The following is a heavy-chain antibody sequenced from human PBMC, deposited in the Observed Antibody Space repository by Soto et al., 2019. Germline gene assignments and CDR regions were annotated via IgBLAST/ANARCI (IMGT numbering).Heavy chain of an antibody. V-gene: IGHV5-51*01. CDR1: GYNFRSYW. CDR2: IYPDDSNT. D-gene: IGHD4-4*01. J-gene: IGHJ4*02. CDR3: ARHLHSDSVHITPVSPDY. Sequence: GESLKISFKTSGYNFRSYWIGWVRQMPGKGLEWMGIIYPDDSNTRYSPSFQGQVTISADKSISTAFLQWSSLKAADSAMYYCARHLHSDSVHITPVSPDYWGQGTLVTVSS.